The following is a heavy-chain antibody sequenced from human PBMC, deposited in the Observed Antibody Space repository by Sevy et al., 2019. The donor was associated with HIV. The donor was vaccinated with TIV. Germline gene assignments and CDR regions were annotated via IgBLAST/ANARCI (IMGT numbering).Heavy chain of an antibody. CDR3: ARGMESLPLKY. CDR1: DGSISTYY. J-gene: IGHJ4*02. Sequence: SETLSLTCNVSDGSISTYYWNWIRQPPGKGLEWIGYSDYSGNTNCNPSFKSRVTISVDTSKNQFSLKLTFVTAADTALYYCARGMESLPLKYWGQGALVTVSS. D-gene: IGHD1-26*01. CDR2: SDYSGNT. V-gene: IGHV4-59*01.